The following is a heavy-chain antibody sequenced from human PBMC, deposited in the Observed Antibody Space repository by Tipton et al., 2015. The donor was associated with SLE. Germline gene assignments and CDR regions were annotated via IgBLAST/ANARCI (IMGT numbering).Heavy chain of an antibody. Sequence: QLVQSGVEVKKPGESLKISCKGSGYSFTSYWIGWVRQMPGKGLEWVGIIYPGDSDTRYSPSFQGQVTISADKSTSTAYLQWSSRKASDTAIYYCARRQGSVNTNWFDPCGQGTLVTVSS. J-gene: IGHJ5*02. CDR1: GYSFTSYW. V-gene: IGHV5-51*03. D-gene: IGHD4-11*01. CDR2: IYPGDSDT. CDR3: ARRQGSVNTNWFDP.